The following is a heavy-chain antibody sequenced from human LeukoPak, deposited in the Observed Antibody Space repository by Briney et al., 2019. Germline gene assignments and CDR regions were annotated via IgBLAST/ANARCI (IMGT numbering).Heavy chain of an antibody. D-gene: IGHD6-13*01. J-gene: IGHJ5*02. CDR2: IYYSGST. V-gene: IGHV4-59*01. Sequence: SETLSLTCTVSGVSISSNYWSWIRQPPGKGLEWIGYIYYSGSTNYNPSLKSRVTISVDTSKNHFSLNLSSVTAADTAVYYCARVNIVAGWFDPWGQGTPVTVSS. CDR3: ARVNIVAGWFDP. CDR1: GVSISSNY.